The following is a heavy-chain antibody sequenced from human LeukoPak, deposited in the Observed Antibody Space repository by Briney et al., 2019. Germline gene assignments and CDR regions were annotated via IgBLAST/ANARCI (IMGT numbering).Heavy chain of an antibody. J-gene: IGHJ4*02. D-gene: IGHD3-10*01. CDR1: GFTFDDYA. V-gene: IGHV3-9*01. Sequence: PGGSLRLSCAASGFTFDDYAMHWVRQAPGKGLEWVSGISWNSGSIGYADSVKGRFTISRDNAKNSLYLQMNSLRAEDTALYYCVVGVRGVIPPQFDYWGQGTLVTVSS. CDR3: VVGVRGVIPPQFDY. CDR2: ISWNSGSI.